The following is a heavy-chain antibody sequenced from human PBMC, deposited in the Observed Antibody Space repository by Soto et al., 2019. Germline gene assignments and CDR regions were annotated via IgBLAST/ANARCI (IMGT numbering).Heavy chain of an antibody. Sequence: GESLKISCKGSGYSFTSYWISWVRQMPGKGLGWMGRIDPSDSYTNYSPSFQGHVTISADKSISTAYLQWSSLKALDTAMYYCARHRGRAVATDYWGQGTLVTVSS. CDR3: ARHRGRAVATDY. J-gene: IGHJ4*02. CDR1: GYSFTSYW. D-gene: IGHD6-19*01. CDR2: IDPSDSYT. V-gene: IGHV5-10-1*01.